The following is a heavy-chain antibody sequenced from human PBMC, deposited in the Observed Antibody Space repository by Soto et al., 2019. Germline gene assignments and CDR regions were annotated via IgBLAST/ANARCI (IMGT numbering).Heavy chain of an antibody. CDR1: RGSISSGDYS. J-gene: IGHJ4*02. V-gene: IGHV4-30-4*01. D-gene: IGHD1-26*01. Sequence: SQTLSLTCTVSRGSISSGDYSGSWIRKPPGKGVEWIGYIYYSGSTYYSPSLKSRVTISVDTSKNQFSLKLSSVTVADTAVYYCARHQWEIDYWGQGTLVTDSS. CDR2: IYYSGST. CDR3: ARHQWEIDY.